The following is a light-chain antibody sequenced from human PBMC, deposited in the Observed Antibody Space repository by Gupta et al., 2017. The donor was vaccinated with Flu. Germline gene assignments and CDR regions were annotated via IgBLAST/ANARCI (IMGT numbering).Light chain of an antibody. CDR2: VNN. CDR1: RPNIWARYA. Sequence: QSVLTQPPSVSGAPAQTVTISCTGSRPNIWARYAVHWYRQRPRTAPKLLLYVNNNRPSGIPERFSGSKSATSASLVITGLQAEDEADYYCQSDDNRLSGYVFGGGTKVTVL. V-gene: IGLV1-40*01. J-gene: IGLJ1*01. CDR3: QSDDNRLSGYV.